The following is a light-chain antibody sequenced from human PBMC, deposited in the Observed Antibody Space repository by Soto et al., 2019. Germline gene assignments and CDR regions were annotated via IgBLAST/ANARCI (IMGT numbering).Light chain of an antibody. J-gene: IGKJ2*01. CDR1: ESVTTY. CDR2: GAS. V-gene: IGKV3-15*01. CDR3: QQYETWPPFT. Sequence: VMTQSPGTLSVSPGERATLSCRASESVTTYLAWYQQKPGQAPRLLIYGASTRATGVPARFSGSGSGTEFTLTISSLQSEDFALYYCQQYETWPPFTFGQGT.